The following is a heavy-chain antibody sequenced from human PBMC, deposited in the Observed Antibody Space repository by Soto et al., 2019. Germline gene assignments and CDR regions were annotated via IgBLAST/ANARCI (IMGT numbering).Heavy chain of an antibody. J-gene: IGHJ3*01. Sequence: SETLSLTCTVSGGSISSGGYYWSWIRQHPGKGLEWIGYIYYSGSTYYDPSLKSRVTISVDTSKNQFSLKLSSVTAADTAVYYCARGIAPWDAFDFWGQGTMVTV. CDR3: ARGIAPWDAFDF. D-gene: IGHD6-13*01. CDR1: GGSISSGGYY. V-gene: IGHV4-31*03. CDR2: IYYSGST.